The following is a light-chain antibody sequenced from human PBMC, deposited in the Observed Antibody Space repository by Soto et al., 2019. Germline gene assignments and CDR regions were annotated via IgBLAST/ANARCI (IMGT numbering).Light chain of an antibody. Sequence: DIQMTQSPSSLSASVGDTISITWLASQNIRNFLNWYQWRPGQGPRLLIYTSSSLQSGVPSRFDRARSGTHFPLTISRLQPEDFATYFCQQSSDTLITFGGGTKVEI. V-gene: IGKV1-39*01. CDR1: QNIRNF. CDR3: QQSSDTLIT. CDR2: TSS. J-gene: IGKJ4*01.